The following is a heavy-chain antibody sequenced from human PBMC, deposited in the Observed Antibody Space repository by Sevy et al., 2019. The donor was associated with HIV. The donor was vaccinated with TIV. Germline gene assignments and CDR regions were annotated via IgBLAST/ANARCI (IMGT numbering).Heavy chain of an antibody. CDR1: GVSVSSDSTG. V-gene: IGHV6-1*01. Sequence: SQTLSLTCAISGVSVSSDSTGWNWIRQSPSRGLEWLGRTHYRSKWYNDYAVSVKGRITINPDTSKNQFSLQLNSVTPEDTAVYLCARGFLQGGFDSWGQGTLVTVSS. CDR3: ARGFLQGGFDS. J-gene: IGHJ4*02. CDR2: THYRSKWYN. D-gene: IGHD3-16*01.